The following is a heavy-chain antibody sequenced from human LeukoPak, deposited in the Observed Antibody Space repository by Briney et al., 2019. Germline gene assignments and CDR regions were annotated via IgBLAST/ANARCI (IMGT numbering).Heavy chain of an antibody. D-gene: IGHD3-3*01. V-gene: IGHV3-30*02. CDR2: IQDDGSNK. Sequence: GGSLRLSCAASVFSFSTYAMYWVRQAPGKGLEWVAFIQDDGSNKYYADSVMGRFTISRDNSKNTLHLQMNSLRAEDTVVYYCASRPNDSWRGPFDYWGQGTLVTVSS. CDR3: ASRPNDSWRGPFDY. CDR1: VFSFSTYA. J-gene: IGHJ4*02.